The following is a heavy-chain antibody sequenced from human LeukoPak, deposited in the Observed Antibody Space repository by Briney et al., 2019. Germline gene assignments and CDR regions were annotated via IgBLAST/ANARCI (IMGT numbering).Heavy chain of an antibody. D-gene: IGHD6-19*01. V-gene: IGHV4-38-2*02. J-gene: IGHJ3*02. CDR2: IYHSGST. Sequence: SETLSLTCTVSGYSISSGYYWGWIRQPPGKGLEWIGSIYHSGSTYYNPSLKSRVTISVDTSKNQFSLKLSSVTAADTAVYYCARLERYLAVKGSFDIWGQGTMVTVSS. CDR3: ARLERYLAVKGSFDI. CDR1: GYSISSGYY.